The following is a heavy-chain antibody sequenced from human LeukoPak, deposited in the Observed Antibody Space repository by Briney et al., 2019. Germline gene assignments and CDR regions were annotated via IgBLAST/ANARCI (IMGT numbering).Heavy chain of an antibody. J-gene: IGHJ4*02. CDR1: GFTFSTYW. D-gene: IGHD3-3*01. V-gene: IGHV3-7*03. CDR3: AKEVKDTGYYHLDN. Sequence: GGSLRLSCAASGFTFSTYWITWVRQAPGEGLAWVANINEDATKKFYVDSVKGRFTISRDNSKNTLYLQMNRLRDEDTALFYRAKEVKDTGYYHLDNWGQGTLVTVSS. CDR2: INEDATKK.